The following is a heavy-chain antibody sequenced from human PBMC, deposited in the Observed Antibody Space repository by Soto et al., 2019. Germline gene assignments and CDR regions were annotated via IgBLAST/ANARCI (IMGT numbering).Heavy chain of an antibody. CDR3: ARTLEYYYDSSGYYYSRLFDY. J-gene: IGHJ4*02. CDR2: ISSSSSYI. CDR1: GFTFSSYS. Sequence: PGGSLRLSCAASGFTFSSYSMNWVRQAPGKGLEWVSSISSSSSYIYYADSVKGRFTISRDNAKNSLYLQMNSLRAEDTAVYYCARTLEYYYDSSGYYYSRLFDYWGQGTLVTVSS. D-gene: IGHD3-22*01. V-gene: IGHV3-21*01.